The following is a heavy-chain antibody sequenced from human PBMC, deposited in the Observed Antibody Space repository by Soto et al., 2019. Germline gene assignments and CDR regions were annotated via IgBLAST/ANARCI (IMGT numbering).Heavy chain of an antibody. D-gene: IGHD6-13*01. V-gene: IGHV4-39*01. J-gene: IGHJ4*02. Sequence: PSETLSRAYTPSGSTISNSSYLRSWIRQPPGKGLQWIGSVSYSGSTYYNPSLKSRVTISVDTSKTQSSLRLSSVTAADSAVYYCSRIAASGPIPGCDYWGQGALVT. CDR1: GSTISNSSYL. CDR2: VSYSGST. CDR3: SRIAASGPIPGCDY.